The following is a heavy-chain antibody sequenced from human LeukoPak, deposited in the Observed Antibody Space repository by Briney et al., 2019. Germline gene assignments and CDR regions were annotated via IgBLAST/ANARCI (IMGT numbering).Heavy chain of an antibody. Sequence: PSETLSLTCTVSGDSINSRSYYWAWIRQPPGKGLEWIGSIYHSESTYYNPSLKSRVTISLDTSKNQFSLRLSPLTAADTAVYYCARDRLSLGAFDIWGQGTMVTVSS. D-gene: IGHD7-27*01. CDR1: GDSINSRSYY. V-gene: IGHV4-39*07. J-gene: IGHJ3*02. CDR2: IYHSEST. CDR3: ARDRLSLGAFDI.